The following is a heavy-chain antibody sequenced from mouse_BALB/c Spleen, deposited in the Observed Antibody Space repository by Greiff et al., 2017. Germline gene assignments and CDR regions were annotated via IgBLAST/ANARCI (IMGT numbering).Heavy chain of an antibody. Sequence: EVQVVESGGGLVKPGGSLKLSCAASGFTFSDYYMYWVRQTPEKRLEWVATISAGGSYTYYPDSVKGRFTISRDNAKNNLYLQMSSLKSEDTAMYYGGRRGGGAYWGQGTLVTVSA. CDR2: ISAGGSYT. V-gene: IGHV5-4*02. J-gene: IGHJ3*01. CDR1: GFTFSDYY. CDR3: GRRGGGAY.